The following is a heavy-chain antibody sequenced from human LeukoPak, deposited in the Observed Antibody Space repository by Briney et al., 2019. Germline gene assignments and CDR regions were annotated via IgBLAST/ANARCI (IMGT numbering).Heavy chain of an antibody. CDR1: GFTFSSYA. CDR2: ISGSGGST. CDR3: AKGLRLGVGGSYLFQH. Sequence: PGGSLRLSCAASGFTFSSYAMSWVRQAPGKGLEWVSAISGSGGSTYYADSVKGRFTISRDKSKNTLYLQMNSLRAEDTAVYYCAKGLRLGVGGSYLFQHWGQGTLVTVSS. J-gene: IGHJ1*01. D-gene: IGHD1-26*01. V-gene: IGHV3-23*01.